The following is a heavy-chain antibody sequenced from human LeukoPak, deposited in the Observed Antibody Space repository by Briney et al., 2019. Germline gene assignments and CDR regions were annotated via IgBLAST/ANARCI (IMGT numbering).Heavy chain of an antibody. D-gene: IGHD6-25*01. V-gene: IGHV4-59*08. CDR3: ARQGGGFWYFDL. Sequence: SETLSLTCTVSGGSISSYYWSWIRQPPGKGLEWIGYIYYSGSTNYNPSLKSRVTISVDTSKNQFSLKLSSVTAADTAVYYCARQGGGFWYFDLWDRGTLVTVSS. J-gene: IGHJ2*01. CDR1: GGSISSYY. CDR2: IYYSGST.